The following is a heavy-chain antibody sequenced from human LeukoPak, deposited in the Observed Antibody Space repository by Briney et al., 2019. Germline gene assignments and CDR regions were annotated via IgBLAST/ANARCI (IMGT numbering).Heavy chain of an antibody. D-gene: IGHD3-10*01. Sequence: ASVKVSCKASGYTFTSYYMHWVRQAPGQGLEWMGWINPNSGGTNYAQKFQGRVTMTRDTSISTAYMELSRLRSDDTAVYYCARALKVLRGGDDAFDIWGQGTMVTVSS. CDR2: INPNSGGT. V-gene: IGHV1-2*02. CDR1: GYTFTSYY. CDR3: ARALKVLRGGDDAFDI. J-gene: IGHJ3*02.